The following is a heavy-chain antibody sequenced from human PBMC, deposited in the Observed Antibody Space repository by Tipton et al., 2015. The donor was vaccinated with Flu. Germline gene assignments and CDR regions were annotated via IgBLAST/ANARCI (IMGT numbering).Heavy chain of an antibody. CDR1: GFTFSSYS. CDR3: ARDQPPAVAPSYYYYGMDV. J-gene: IGHJ6*02. V-gene: IGHV3-21*01. D-gene: IGHD6-19*01. Sequence: SLRLSCAASGFTFSSYSMNWVRQAPGKGLEWVSSISSSSSYIYYADSVKGRFTISRDNAKNSLYLQMNSLRAEDTAVYYCARDQPPAVAPSYYYYGMDVWGQGTTVTVSS. CDR2: ISSSSSYI.